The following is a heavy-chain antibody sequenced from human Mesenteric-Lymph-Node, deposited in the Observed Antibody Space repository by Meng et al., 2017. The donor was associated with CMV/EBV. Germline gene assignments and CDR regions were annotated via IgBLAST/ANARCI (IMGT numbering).Heavy chain of an antibody. V-gene: IGHV1-8*03. Sequence: ASVKVSCKASGYTFTSYDINWVRRATGQGLEWMGWMNPNSGNTGYAQKFQGRVTITRNTSISTAYMELSSLRSEDTAVYYCARHFSSYYDFWSGHSRDGMDVWGQGTTVTVSS. D-gene: IGHD3-3*01. CDR2: MNPNSGNT. CDR3: ARHFSSYYDFWSGHSRDGMDV. CDR1: GYTFTSYD. J-gene: IGHJ6*02.